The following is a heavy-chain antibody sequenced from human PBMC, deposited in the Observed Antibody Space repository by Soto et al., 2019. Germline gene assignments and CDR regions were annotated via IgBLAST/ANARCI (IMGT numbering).Heavy chain of an antibody. CDR3: AREASYYDSSGYFPFDC. D-gene: IGHD3-22*01. J-gene: IGHJ4*02. V-gene: IGHV1-69*13. Sequence: GASVKVSCKASGGTFSSYAISWARQAPGQGLEWMGGIIPIFGTANYAQKFQGRVTITADESTSTAYMELSSLRSEDTAVYYCAREASYYDSSGYFPFDCWGQGTLVTVSS. CDR2: IIPIFGTA. CDR1: GGTFSSYA.